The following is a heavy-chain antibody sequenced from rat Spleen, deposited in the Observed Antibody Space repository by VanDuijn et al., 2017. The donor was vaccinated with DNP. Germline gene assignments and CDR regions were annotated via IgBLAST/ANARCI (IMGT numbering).Heavy chain of an antibody. J-gene: IGHJ4*01. Sequence: EVLLMESDEGLVQPGRSLKLSCAVSGFTFSDYYMAWVRQAPAKGLEWVATLSYNGGTPYYRDSVKGRFTISRDNAQSTLYLQMDSLRSEDTATYYCARHRTIMPYYYAMDAWGQGASVTVSS. CDR2: LSYNGGTP. V-gene: IGHV5-7*01. CDR1: GFTFSDYY. D-gene: IGHD1-12*01. CDR3: ARHRTIMPYYYAMDA.